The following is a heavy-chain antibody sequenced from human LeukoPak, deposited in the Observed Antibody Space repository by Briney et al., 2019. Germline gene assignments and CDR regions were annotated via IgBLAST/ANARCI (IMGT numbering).Heavy chain of an antibody. V-gene: IGHV1-69*01. Sequence: GSSVKASCKASGGTFSSYAISWVRQAPGQGLEWMGGIIPIFGTANYAQKFQGRVTITADESTSTAYMELSSLRSEDTAVYYCARDHKGYCSSTSCNYYYYGMDVWGQGTTVTVSS. CDR2: IIPIFGTA. CDR3: ARDHKGYCSSTSCNYYYYGMDV. J-gene: IGHJ6*02. CDR1: GGTFSSYA. D-gene: IGHD2-2*01.